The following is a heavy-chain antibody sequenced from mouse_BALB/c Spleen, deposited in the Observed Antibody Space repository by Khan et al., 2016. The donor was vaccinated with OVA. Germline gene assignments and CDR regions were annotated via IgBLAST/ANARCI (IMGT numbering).Heavy chain of an antibody. CDR2: INPSTGYT. CDR3: ARYYGNYYYAMDY. V-gene: IGHV1-7*01. Sequence: VQLQQSGAELAKPGASVKMSCKASGYTFTSYWMHWVKQRPGQGLEWIGYINPSTGYTECNQKFKDKATLTADKSSSTAYMQLSSLTSEDSAVYYCARYYGNYYYAMDYWGQGTPVTVSS. D-gene: IGHD2-1*01. J-gene: IGHJ4*01. CDR1: GYTFTSYW.